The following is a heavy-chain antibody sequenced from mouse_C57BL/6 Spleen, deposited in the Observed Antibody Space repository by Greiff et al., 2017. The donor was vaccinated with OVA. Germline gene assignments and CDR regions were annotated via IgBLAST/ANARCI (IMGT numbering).Heavy chain of an antibody. J-gene: IGHJ2*01. D-gene: IGHD1-1*01. CDR2: IYPGSGST. CDR1: GYTFTSYW. Sequence: VQLQQPGAELVKPGASVKMSCKASGYTFTSYWITWVKQRPGQGLEWIGDIYPGSGSTNYNEKFKSKATLTVDTSSRTAYMQLSSLTSEDSAVYYCARKRDYYGSRTIDYWGQGTTLTVSS. CDR3: ARKRDYYGSRTIDY. V-gene: IGHV1-55*01.